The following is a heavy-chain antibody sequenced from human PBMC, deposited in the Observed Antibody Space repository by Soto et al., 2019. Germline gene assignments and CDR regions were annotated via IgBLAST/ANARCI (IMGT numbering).Heavy chain of an antibody. J-gene: IGHJ6*02. CDR2: INPNSGGT. D-gene: IGHD3-9*01. V-gene: IGHV1-2*04. CDR1: GYTFTGYY. Sequence: QVQLVQSGAEVTKPGASVKVSCKASGYTFTGYYMHWVRQAPGQGLEWMGWINPNSGGTNYAQKFQGWVTMTRDTSISTAYMELSRLRSDDTAVYYCARSRIYYDILTMDVWGQGTTVTVSS. CDR3: ARSRIYYDILTMDV.